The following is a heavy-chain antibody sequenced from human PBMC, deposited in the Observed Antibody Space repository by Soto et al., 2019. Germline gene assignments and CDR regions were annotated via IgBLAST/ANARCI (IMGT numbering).Heavy chain of an antibody. CDR2: IYYSGST. D-gene: IGHD6-19*01. CDR1: GGSINSGGYY. J-gene: IGHJ4*02. Sequence: SETLSLTCTVSGGSINSGGYYWSWIRQHPGKGLEWIGYIYYSGSTNYNPSLKSRVTISVDMSKNQFSLKLTSVTAADTAVYYCARSRIAVTGRSFDYWGLGTLVTVSS. CDR3: ARSRIAVTGRSFDY. V-gene: IGHV4-61*08.